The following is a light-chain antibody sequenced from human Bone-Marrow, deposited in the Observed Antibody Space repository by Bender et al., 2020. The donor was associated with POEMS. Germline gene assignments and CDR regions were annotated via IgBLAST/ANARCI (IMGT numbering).Light chain of an antibody. CDR3: VAWDASLNGWV. Sequence: QSALTQPASVSGSPGQSITISCTGASSDVGAYNLVSWYQQHPGKAPKLLIYEVHKRPSGVPDRFSGSKSGNTASLTITGLQSDDEAIYFCVAWDASLNGWVFGGGTKLTVL. CDR1: SSDVGAYNL. CDR2: EVH. V-gene: IGLV2-14*02. J-gene: IGLJ3*02.